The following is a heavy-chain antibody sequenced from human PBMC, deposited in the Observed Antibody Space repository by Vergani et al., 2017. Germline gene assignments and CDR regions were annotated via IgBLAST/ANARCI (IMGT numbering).Heavy chain of an antibody. V-gene: IGHV3-23*03. Sequence: EVQLLESGGGLVQPGGSLRLSCAASGFTFSSYAMSWVRQAPGKGLEWVSVIYSGGSTYYADSVKGRFTISRDNSKNTLYLQMNSLRAEDTAVYYCAREFMGGFGANRAFDIWGQGTMVTVSS. CDR1: GFTFSSYA. D-gene: IGHD3-10*01. CDR2: IYSGGST. J-gene: IGHJ3*02. CDR3: AREFMGGFGANRAFDI.